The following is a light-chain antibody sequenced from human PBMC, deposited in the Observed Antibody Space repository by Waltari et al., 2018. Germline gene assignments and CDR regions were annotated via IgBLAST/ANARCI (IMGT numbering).Light chain of an antibody. Sequence: DIQMTQSHSYVSASVVDRVTITCRASQDISNWLAWYQQRPGEAPKLLIYAASILQSGVPSRFSGSGSGSDFTLTITSLQPDDFGSYHCQQVNSYPFTFGQGTKLEI. CDR3: QQVNSYPFT. J-gene: IGKJ2*01. CDR2: AAS. V-gene: IGKV1D-12*01. CDR1: QDISNW.